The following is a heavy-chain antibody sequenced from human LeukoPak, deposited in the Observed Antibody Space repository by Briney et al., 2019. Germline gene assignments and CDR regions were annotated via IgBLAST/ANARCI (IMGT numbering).Heavy chain of an antibody. CDR3: ARAGSDYYYMDV. V-gene: IGHV1-46*01. Sequence: EASVRVSCKASGYTFTSFYMHWVRQAAGQGLEWMGIINPSGGSTSSAQKFQGRVTMTRDTSTSTVYMELSSLRSEGTAVYYCARAGSDYYYMDVWGKGTTVTISS. CDR2: INPSGGST. J-gene: IGHJ6*03. D-gene: IGHD3-10*01. CDR1: GYTFTSFY.